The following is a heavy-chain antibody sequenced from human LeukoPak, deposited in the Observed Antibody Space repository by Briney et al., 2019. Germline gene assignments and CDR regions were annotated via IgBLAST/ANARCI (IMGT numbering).Heavy chain of an antibody. J-gene: IGHJ5*02. CDR2: INPSSGGT. CDR1: GYTFTGYY. Sequence: ASVKVSCKASGYTFTGYYVHWGRQAPGQGLEWMGWINPSSGGTNYAQKFQGRVTMTRDTSISTAYLEVSRLRSDDTAVYYCARKYDILTGQSNWFDPWGQGTLVTVSS. V-gene: IGHV1-2*02. CDR3: ARKYDILTGQSNWFDP. D-gene: IGHD3-9*01.